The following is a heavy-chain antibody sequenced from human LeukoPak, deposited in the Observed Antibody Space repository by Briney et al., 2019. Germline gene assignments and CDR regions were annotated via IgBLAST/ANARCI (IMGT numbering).Heavy chain of an antibody. V-gene: IGHV4-38-2*02. J-gene: IGHJ4*02. CDR3: ARLRRSRLAEFDY. CDR1: GYSISSGYY. CDR2: ISHSGST. D-gene: IGHD3-3*02. Sequence: PSETLSLTCTVSGYSISSGYYWGWIRQPPGKGLKWIGSISHSGSTYYNPSLKSRVTISVDTSKIQFSLKLSSLTAADTAVYYCARLRRSRLAEFDYWGQGTLVTVSS.